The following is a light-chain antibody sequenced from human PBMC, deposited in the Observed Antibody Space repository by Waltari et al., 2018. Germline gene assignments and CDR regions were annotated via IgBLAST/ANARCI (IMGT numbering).Light chain of an antibody. CDR3: QQSYSTMLT. J-gene: IGKJ4*01. Sequence: DIKMTQYPSSLSASVGERVTITCRASKRIGNYLNWYQHKPGKAPKLLIYAASSLQSGFPSIFSGSGSGTDFILTISSLQPEDFATYYCQQSYSTMLTFGGGTKVEIK. CDR1: KRIGNY. CDR2: AAS. V-gene: IGKV1-39*01.